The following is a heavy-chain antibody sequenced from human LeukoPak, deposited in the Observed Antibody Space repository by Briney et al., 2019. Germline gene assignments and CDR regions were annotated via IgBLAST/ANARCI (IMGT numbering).Heavy chain of an antibody. D-gene: IGHD3-22*01. CDR1: GFTINDHF. CDR2: ISNTGDAM. J-gene: IGHJ5*02. Sequence: GSLRLSFLTSGFTINDHFIKWVRQTSGKGLEWLSYISNTGDAMYYADSVKGRFTISRDNAKNSLYLQVNSLRAEDTAVYYCAADSSGYFGPWGQGTLVTVSS. V-gene: IGHV3-11*01. CDR3: AADSSGYFGP.